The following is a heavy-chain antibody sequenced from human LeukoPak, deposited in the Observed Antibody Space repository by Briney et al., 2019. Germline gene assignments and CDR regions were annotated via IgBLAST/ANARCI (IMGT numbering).Heavy chain of an antibody. Sequence: SETLSLTCAVYGXSFSGYYWSWIRQPPGKGLEWIGEINHSGSTNYNPSLKSRVTISVDTSKNQFSLKLSSVTAADTAMYYCARESTTVAGTFDYWGQGTLVTVSS. CDR2: INHSGST. D-gene: IGHD6-19*01. J-gene: IGHJ4*02. CDR1: GXSFSGYY. V-gene: IGHV4-34*01. CDR3: ARESTTVAGTFDY.